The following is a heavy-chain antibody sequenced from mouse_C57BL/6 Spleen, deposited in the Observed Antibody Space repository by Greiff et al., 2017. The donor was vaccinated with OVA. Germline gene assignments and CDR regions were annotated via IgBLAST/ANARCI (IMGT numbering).Heavy chain of an antibody. Sequence: VQLQQSGAELVRPGSSVKLSCKASGYTFTSYWMHWVKQRPIQGLEWIGNIDPSDSETHYNQKFKDKATLTVDKSSSTAYMQLSSLTSEDSAVYDCAREGGPSWFAYWGQGTLVTVSA. CDR2: IDPSDSET. CDR1: GYTFTSYW. CDR3: AREGGPSWFAY. V-gene: IGHV1-52*01. J-gene: IGHJ3*01.